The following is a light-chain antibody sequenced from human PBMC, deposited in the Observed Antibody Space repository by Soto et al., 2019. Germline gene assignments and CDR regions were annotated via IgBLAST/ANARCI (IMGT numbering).Light chain of an antibody. CDR3: QQRSNWPST. V-gene: IGKV3-11*01. Sequence: EIVLTQSPVTLSLSPGERATLSCRASQSVSTYLAWYQQNPGRAPRLLIYDASNRATGIPARFSGSGSGTDFTLPISSLEPEDFAVYYCQQRSNWPSTFGGGTKVEIK. CDR2: DAS. J-gene: IGKJ4*01. CDR1: QSVSTY.